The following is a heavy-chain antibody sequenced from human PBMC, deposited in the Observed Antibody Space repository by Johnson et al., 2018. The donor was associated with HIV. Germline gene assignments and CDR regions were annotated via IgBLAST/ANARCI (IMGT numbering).Heavy chain of an antibody. D-gene: IGHD1-26*01. CDR1: GFTFSSYG. J-gene: IGHJ3*01. CDR2: IYSGGST. CDR3: AKGSWALWSP. V-gene: IGHV3-NL1*01. Sequence: QVQLVESGGGVVQPGRSLRLSCAASGFTFSSYGMHWVRQAPGKGLEWVAVIYSGGSTSYADSVKGRFTISRDNSKNTLYLQMNSLRAEDTAVYYCAKGSWALWSPWGQGTMVAVSS.